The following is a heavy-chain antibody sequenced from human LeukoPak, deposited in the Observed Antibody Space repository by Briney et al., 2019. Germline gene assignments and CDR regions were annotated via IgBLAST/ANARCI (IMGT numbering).Heavy chain of an antibody. Sequence: SGTLSLTCTVSGGSISSSTYYWGWIRQPPGKGLEWIGNSDYSGSTYYSSSLKSRVTMSVDTSKNQFSLKLSSVTAADTAVYFCARHVGRGSFRRVDYYYYMDVWGKGTTVTVSS. CDR2: SDYSGST. J-gene: IGHJ6*03. D-gene: IGHD1-26*01. CDR3: ARHVGRGSFRRVDYYYYMDV. V-gene: IGHV4-39*01. CDR1: GGSISSSTYY.